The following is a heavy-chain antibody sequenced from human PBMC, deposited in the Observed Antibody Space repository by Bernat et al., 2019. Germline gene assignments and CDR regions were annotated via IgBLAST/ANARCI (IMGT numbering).Heavy chain of an antibody. CDR3: ARMSSSWYYYYYYGMDV. D-gene: IGHD6-13*01. J-gene: IGHJ6*02. V-gene: IGHV3-33*01. CDR2: IWYDGSNK. CDR1: GFTFSSYG. Sequence: QVQLVESVGGVVQPGRSLRLSCAASGFTFSSYGMHWVRQAPGKWLEWVAVIWYDGSNKYYADFVKGRFTISRDNSKNTLYLQMNSLRAEDTAVYYCARMSSSWYYYYYYGMDVWGQGTTVTVSS.